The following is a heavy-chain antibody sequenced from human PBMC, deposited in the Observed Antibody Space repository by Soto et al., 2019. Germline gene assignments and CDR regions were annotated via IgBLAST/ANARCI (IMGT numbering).Heavy chain of an antibody. CDR3: ARGRYGDY. J-gene: IGHJ4*02. V-gene: IGHV1-18*01. D-gene: IGHD1-1*01. Sequence: QVHLVQSGAEVKNPGASVKVSCKGSGYDFTTYGITWVRQAPGQGLEWMAWTSAHNGNTNYAPNLQGRVTVTRDTSTSTAYIELRSLRSDDTAVYYYARGRYGDYWGQGALVTVSS. CDR2: TSAHNGNT. CDR1: GYDFTTYG.